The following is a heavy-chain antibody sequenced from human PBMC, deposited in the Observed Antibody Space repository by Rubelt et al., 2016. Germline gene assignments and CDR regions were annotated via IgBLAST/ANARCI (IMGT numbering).Heavy chain of an antibody. V-gene: IGHV4-39*07. J-gene: IGHJ4*02. CDR2: IYYSGST. CDR1: GGSISSSSYY. D-gene: IGHD3/OR15-3a*01. CDR3: ARKGYDLGNFDY. Sequence: QLQLQESGPGLVKPSETLSLTCTVSGGSISSSSYYWGWIRQPPGKGLEWIGSIYYSGSTYYNPSLKSRVTISVDTSKNQFSLKLSSVTAADTAVYYWARKGYDLGNFDYWGQGTVVTVSS.